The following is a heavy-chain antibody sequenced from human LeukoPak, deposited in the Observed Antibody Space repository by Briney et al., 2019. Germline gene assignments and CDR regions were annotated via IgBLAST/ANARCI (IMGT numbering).Heavy chain of an antibody. CDR3: ARGKVGGYYGSGEGFDY. D-gene: IGHD3-10*01. V-gene: IGHV4-39*07. J-gene: IGHJ4*02. CDR2: IYYSGST. Sequence: ETLSLTCTVSGGSISSSSYYWGWIRQPPGKGLEWIGSIYYSGSTYYNPSLKSRVTISVDTSKNQFSLKLSSVTAADTAVYYCARGKVGGYYGSGEGFDYWGQGTLVTVSS. CDR1: GGSISSSSYY.